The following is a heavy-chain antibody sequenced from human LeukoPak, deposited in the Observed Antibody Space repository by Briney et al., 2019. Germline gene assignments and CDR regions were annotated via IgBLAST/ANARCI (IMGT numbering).Heavy chain of an antibody. CDR2: INHDGTAT. V-gene: IGHV3-74*01. J-gene: IGHJ4*02. Sequence: PGGSLRLSCAASGFTFNYFWMHWVREVPGKGAGWVSGINHDGTATYYADSVKGRFTISRDNAKNTVYLQMNGLRAEDTSVYFCATVSEYWGQGTLVTVSS. CDR1: GFTFNYFW. CDR3: ATVSEY.